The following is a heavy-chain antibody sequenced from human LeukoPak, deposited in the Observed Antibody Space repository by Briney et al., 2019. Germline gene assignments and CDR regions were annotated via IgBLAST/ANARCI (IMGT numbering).Heavy chain of an antibody. V-gene: IGHV1-8*01. J-gene: IGHJ6*03. D-gene: IGHD2-2*01. CDR1: GYTFTSYD. Sequence: ASVKLSCNSCGYTFTSYDINGVRQATGHGLEGMGWMNPNSGNTGYAEKLEGRLTITSNNPTSTAYMELSSLRSEDRAVYYCARGGRKRVPAATTTDYYYYMDVWGKGTTVTVSS. CDR3: ARGGRKRVPAATTTDYYYYMDV. CDR2: MNPNSGNT.